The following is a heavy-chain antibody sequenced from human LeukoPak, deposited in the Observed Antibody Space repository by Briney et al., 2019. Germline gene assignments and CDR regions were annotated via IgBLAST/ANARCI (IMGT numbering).Heavy chain of an antibody. CDR3: ARGRRRRITMIVVAGPYFDY. Sequence: XGEIXHXGSTNYNPSLKSRVTISVDTSKNQFSLKLSSVTAADTAVYYCARGRRRRITMIVVAGPYFDYWGQGTLVTVSS. V-gene: IGHV4-34*01. J-gene: IGHJ4*02. CDR2: IXHXGST. D-gene: IGHD3-22*01.